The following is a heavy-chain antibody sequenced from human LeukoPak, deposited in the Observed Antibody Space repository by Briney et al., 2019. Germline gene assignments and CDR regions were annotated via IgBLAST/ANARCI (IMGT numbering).Heavy chain of an antibody. CDR2: ISGGSTYT. J-gene: IGHJ6*02. D-gene: IGHD3-3*01. CDR3: ARSLISAVIGMDV. V-gene: IGHV3-11*06. CDR1: GFTFKNYY. Sequence: GGSLRISCAGSGFTFKNYYLTWIRQAPGKGLEWVSYISGGSTYTNYANSVKGRFTISRDNARNSLFLQMNSLTAEDTAIYYCARSLISAVIGMDVWGQGTAVTVSS.